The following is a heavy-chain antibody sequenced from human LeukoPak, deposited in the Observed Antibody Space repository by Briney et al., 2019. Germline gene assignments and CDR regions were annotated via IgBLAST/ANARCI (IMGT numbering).Heavy chain of an antibody. V-gene: IGHV4-39*01. Sequence: PSETLSLTCTVSGGSISSSSYYWGWIRQPPGKGLEWIGSIYYSGNAYYNASLKGRVTVSVDTSKNQFSLKLSSMTAADTALYYCARQGAPPMGHFDYWGQGTLVTVSS. CDR1: GGSISSSSYY. J-gene: IGHJ4*02. CDR2: IYYSGNA. D-gene: IGHD3-10*01. CDR3: ARQGAPPMGHFDY.